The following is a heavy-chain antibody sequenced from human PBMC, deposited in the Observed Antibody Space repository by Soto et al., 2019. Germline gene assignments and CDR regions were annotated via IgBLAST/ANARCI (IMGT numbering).Heavy chain of an antibody. J-gene: IGHJ4*02. CDR3: ARDALSGDSI. CDR2: ISYSGST. V-gene: IGHV4-31*03. CDR1: GGSISSGGYY. Sequence: QVQLQESGPGLVKPSQTLSLTCTVSGGSISSGGYYWSWIRQHPGKGLEWIGYISYSGSTDYNPSLESRVTISVVTSKTQFSLKLRSVTAADTAVYYCARDALSGDSIWGQGTLVTVSS. D-gene: IGHD3-22*01.